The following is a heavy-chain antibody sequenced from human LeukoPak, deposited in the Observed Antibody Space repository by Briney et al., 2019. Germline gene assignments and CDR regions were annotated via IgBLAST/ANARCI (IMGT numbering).Heavy chain of an antibody. CDR1: GYTFTSYG. D-gene: IGHD4-17*01. CDR2: ISAYNGNT. J-gene: IGHJ4*02. Sequence: GASVKVSCTASGYTFTSYGISWVRQAPGQGLEWMGWISAYNGNTNYAQKLQGRVTMTTDTSTSTAYMELRSLRSDDTAVYYCARDDYGDYATPEFDYWGQGTLVTVSS. V-gene: IGHV1-18*01. CDR3: ARDDYGDYATPEFDY.